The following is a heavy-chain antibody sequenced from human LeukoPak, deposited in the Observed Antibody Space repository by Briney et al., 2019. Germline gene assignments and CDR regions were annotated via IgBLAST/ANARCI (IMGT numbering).Heavy chain of an antibody. D-gene: IGHD3-3*01. Sequence: ASVKVSCKASGYTFTGYYMHWVRQAPGQGLEWMGWINPNSGGTNYAQKFQGRVTMTRDMSTSTVYMELSSLRSEDTAVYYCARAPNSYDFDGYYMDVWGKGTTVTVSS. CDR3: ARAPNSYDFDGYYMDV. J-gene: IGHJ6*03. V-gene: IGHV1-2*02. CDR1: GYTFTGYY. CDR2: INPNSGGT.